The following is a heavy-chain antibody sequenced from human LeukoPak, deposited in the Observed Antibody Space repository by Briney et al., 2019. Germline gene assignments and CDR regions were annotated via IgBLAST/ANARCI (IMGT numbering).Heavy chain of an antibody. D-gene: IGHD4-23*01. V-gene: IGHV3-7*03. J-gene: IGHJ4*02. CDR1: GFTFNNYW. CDR2: IKQDGTEI. Sequence: GGSLRLSCAASGFTFNNYWMTWFRQAPGKGLEWVANIKQDGTEIFYVDSVRGRFIISKDDAENSLYLQMNSLRAEDTAMYYCARAAVVTSPFGYWGQGTLVTVSS. CDR3: ARAAVVTSPFGY.